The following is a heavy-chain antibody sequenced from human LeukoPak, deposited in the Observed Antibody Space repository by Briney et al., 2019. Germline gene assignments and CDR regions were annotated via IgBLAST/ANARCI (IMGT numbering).Heavy chain of an antibody. CDR1: GGTFSSYA. CDR2: LIPIFDTA. CDR3: ARSDDSSGYYPSNFQH. D-gene: IGHD3-22*01. J-gene: IGHJ1*01. V-gene: IGHV1-69*05. Sequence: SVKVSXKASGGTFSSYAISWVRQAPGQGLEWMGRLIPIFDTANYAQKFQGRVTITTDESTSTAYMELSSLRSEDTAVYYCARSDDSSGYYPSNFQHWGQGTLVTVSS.